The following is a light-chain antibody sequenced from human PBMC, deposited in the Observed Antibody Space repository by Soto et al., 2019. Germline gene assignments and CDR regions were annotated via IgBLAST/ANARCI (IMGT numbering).Light chain of an antibody. CDR3: QQYDNLPPWT. Sequence: EIVMTQSPATLSVSPGERATLSCRASQSIGTYLAWYQQNPGQSPRLLIYGASNRAPGVPARFSGSGSGTDFTLTISSLQSEDFAVYYCQQYDNLPPWTFGQGTRVEIK. V-gene: IGKV3-15*01. CDR2: GAS. J-gene: IGKJ1*01. CDR1: QSIGTY.